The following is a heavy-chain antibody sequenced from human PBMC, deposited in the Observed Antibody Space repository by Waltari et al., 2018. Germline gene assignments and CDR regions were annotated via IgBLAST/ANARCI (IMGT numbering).Heavy chain of an antibody. D-gene: IGHD6-19*01. CDR1: GFTFSNYR. J-gene: IGHJ4*02. CDR2: ISSSTSYI. V-gene: IGHV3-21*05. Sequence: EVQLVESGGGLVKPGGSLRLSCAASGFTFSNYRMNWVRQAPGKGLGWVSLISSSTSYINYADSVRGRFTISRDNARNSLYLQMNSLRADDTAVYYCARGDGSSGLDYWGQGILVTVSS. CDR3: ARGDGSSGLDY.